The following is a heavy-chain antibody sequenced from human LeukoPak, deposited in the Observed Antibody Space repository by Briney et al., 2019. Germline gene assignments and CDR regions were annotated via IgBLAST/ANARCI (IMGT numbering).Heavy chain of an antibody. D-gene: IGHD4-17*01. CDR3: ANLYGDFGFDY. V-gene: IGHV3-23*01. CDR1: GFTFSSYA. J-gene: IGHJ4*02. CDR2: ISGSGGST. Sequence: GGSLRLSCAASGFTFSSYAMSWVRQAPGKGLEWVSAISGSGGSTYYADSVKGRFTISRDNSKNTLYLRMNSLRAEDTAVYYCANLYGDFGFDYWGQGTLVTVSS.